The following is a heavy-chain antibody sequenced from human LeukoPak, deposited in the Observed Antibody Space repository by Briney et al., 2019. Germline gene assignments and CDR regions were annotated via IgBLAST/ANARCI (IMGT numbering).Heavy chain of an antibody. CDR3: ARALLRYGSGSYPPSYYYYGMDV. V-gene: IGHV3-7*01. CDR2: IKQDGSEK. Sequence: PGGSLRLSCAASGFTFSSYWMSWVRQAPGKGLEWVANIKQDGSEKYYVDSVKGRFTISRDNAKNSLYLQMNSLRAEDTAVYYCARALLRYGSGSYPPSYYYYGMDVWGQGTTVTVSS. J-gene: IGHJ6*02. D-gene: IGHD3-10*01. CDR1: GFTFSSYW.